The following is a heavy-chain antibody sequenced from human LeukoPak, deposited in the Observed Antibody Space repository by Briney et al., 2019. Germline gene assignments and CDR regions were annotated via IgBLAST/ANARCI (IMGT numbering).Heavy chain of an antibody. CDR3: ACYNWNDGGMDV. CDR2: ISSSGSTI. J-gene: IGHJ6*03. D-gene: IGHD1-20*01. V-gene: IGHV3-48*03. CDR1: GFTFSSYE. Sequence: PGGSLRLSCAASGFTFSSYEMNWVRQAPGKGLEWVSYISSSGSTIYYADSVKGRFTISRDNAKNSLYLQMNSLRAEDTAVYYCACYNWNDGGMDVWGKGTTVTVSS.